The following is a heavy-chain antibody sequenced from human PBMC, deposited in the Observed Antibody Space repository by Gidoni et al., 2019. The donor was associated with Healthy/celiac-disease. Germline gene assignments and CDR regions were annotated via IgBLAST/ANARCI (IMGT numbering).Heavy chain of an antibody. V-gene: IGHV1-18*01. CDR1: GYPSSSHG. D-gene: IGHD5-18*01. CDR3: ARHGYSYGYFDY. J-gene: IGHJ4*02. CDR2: ISTYNGNT. Sequence: QVQLVQSGAEVKKPGSSAKVSCKASGYPSSSHGISWVRQAPGQGLEWMGWISTYNGNTNDAEKLHGRVTMTTDTSTSTAFMELRSLGSYGTAVYDCARHGYSYGYFDYWGQGTLVTVSS.